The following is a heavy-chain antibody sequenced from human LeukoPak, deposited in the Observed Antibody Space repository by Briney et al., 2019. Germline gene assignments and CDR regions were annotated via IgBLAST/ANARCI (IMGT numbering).Heavy chain of an antibody. V-gene: IGHV3-48*04. J-gene: IGHJ4*02. Sequence: GGSLRLSCAASGFTFSSYSMNWVRQAPGKGLEWVSYISFSVNTKYYGDSVKGRFTISRDNAKNSLYLHMDSLRAEDTAVYYCARRAYSSGWAYFDHWGQGTLVTVSS. CDR1: GFTFSSYS. CDR2: ISFSVNTK. CDR3: ARRAYSSGWAYFDH. D-gene: IGHD6-19*01.